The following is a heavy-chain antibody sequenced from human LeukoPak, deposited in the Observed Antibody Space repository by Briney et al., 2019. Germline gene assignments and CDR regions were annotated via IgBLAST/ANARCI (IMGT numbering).Heavy chain of an antibody. CDR2: IYHSGST. CDR3: ARASLWFGELLQVDAFDI. CDR1: GGSISSSNW. V-gene: IGHV4-4*02. D-gene: IGHD3-10*01. Sequence: SGTLSLTCAVSGGSISSSNWWSWVRHPPGKGLEWIGEIYHSGSTNYNPSLKRRVTISLDKSKNQFSLKLSSVTAADTGVYYCARASLWFGELLQVDAFDIWGQGTMVTVSS. J-gene: IGHJ3*02.